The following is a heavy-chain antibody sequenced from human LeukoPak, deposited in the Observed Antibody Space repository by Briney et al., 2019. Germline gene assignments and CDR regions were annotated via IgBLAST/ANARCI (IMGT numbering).Heavy chain of an antibody. Sequence: GGSLRLSCAASGFSFNSAAMTWVRQAPGKGLEWVSLVSSSGANTYYADSVKGRFTISRDNSKNTLYLQMNSLRAEDTAMYYCAKDIQGSYWGEGTLVTVSS. CDR2: VSSSGANT. D-gene: IGHD2-21*01. J-gene: IGHJ4*02. V-gene: IGHV3-23*01. CDR3: AKDIQGSY. CDR1: GFSFNSAA.